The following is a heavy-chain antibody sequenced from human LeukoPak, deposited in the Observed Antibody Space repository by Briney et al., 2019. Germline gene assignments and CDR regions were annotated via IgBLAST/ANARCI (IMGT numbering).Heavy chain of an antibody. D-gene: IGHD3-22*01. V-gene: IGHV4-59*12. CDR3: AVTRDYYDSSGYYYLRDY. CDR2: IYYSGST. CDR1: GGSINSYY. Sequence: PSETLSLTCTVSGGSINSYYWSWIRQPPGKGLEWIGYIYYSGSTNYNPSLKSRVTMSVDTSKNQFSLKLSSVTAADTAVYYCAVTRDYYDSSGYYYLRDYWGQGTLVTVSS. J-gene: IGHJ4*02.